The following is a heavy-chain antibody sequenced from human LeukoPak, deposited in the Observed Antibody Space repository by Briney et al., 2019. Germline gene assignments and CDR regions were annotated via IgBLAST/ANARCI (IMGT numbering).Heavy chain of an antibody. J-gene: IGHJ4*02. CDR3: ARGNYYESSGYFPPFDS. V-gene: IGHV3-48*03. CDR2: ISNSGTTI. CDR1: GFTFSTCE. Sequence: GGSLRLSCAASGFTFSTCEMNWVRQAPGKGLEWVSYISNSGTTIYYADSVKGRFTISRDNAKNSLYLQMNSLRAEDTAVYYCARGNYYESSGYFPPFDSWGQGTLVTVSS. D-gene: IGHD3-22*01.